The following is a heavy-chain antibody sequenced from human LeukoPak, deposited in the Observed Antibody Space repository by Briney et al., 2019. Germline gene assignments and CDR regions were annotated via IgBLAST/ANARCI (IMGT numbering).Heavy chain of an antibody. V-gene: IGHV1-69*01. CDR2: IIPIFGTA. CDR1: GGTFSSYA. D-gene: IGHD1-26*01. CDR3: ARDKGGSINWFDP. J-gene: IGHJ5*02. Sequence: SVKVSCKASGGTFSSYAISWVRQAPGQGLEWMGGIIPIFGTANYAQKFQGRVTIAADESTSTAYMELSSLRSEDTAVYYCARDKGGSINWFDPWGQGTLVTVSS.